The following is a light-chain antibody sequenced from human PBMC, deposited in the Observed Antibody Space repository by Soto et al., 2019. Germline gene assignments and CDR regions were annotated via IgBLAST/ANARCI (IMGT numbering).Light chain of an antibody. CDR3: QNNNRAPWT. Sequence: DIQMTQSPSSLSASVGDRVTITCRASEGISNYLAWYQQKPGKVPKLLIYATSTLQSGVPSRFSGSGSGTDFTLTISSLQPEDVANYYYQNNNRAPWTFGQGTKVEIK. CDR2: ATS. V-gene: IGKV1-27*01. CDR1: EGISNY. J-gene: IGKJ1*01.